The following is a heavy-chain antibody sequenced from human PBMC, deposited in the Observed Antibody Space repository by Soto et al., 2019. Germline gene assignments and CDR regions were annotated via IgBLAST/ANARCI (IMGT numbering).Heavy chain of an antibody. J-gene: IGHJ4*02. CDR2: MSYDGSDK. Sequence: QPGGSLRLSCEASGFTFSSYGMHWVRQAPGKGLEWVAFMSYDGSDKHYADSVQGRFNISRDNSKNTLYLQLHSLRAEDTAVYYCAFGAYSYGCFDNWGQGTPVTVSS. D-gene: IGHD5-18*01. CDR1: GFTFSSYG. CDR3: AFGAYSYGCFDN. V-gene: IGHV3-30*03.